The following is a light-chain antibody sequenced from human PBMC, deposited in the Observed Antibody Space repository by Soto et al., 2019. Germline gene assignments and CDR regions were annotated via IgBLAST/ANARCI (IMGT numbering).Light chain of an antibody. V-gene: IGKV1-9*01. CDR3: QQRNIWPPVT. CDR2: AAS. J-gene: IGKJ5*01. CDR1: QGISSF. Sequence: IQLTQKQSSLSASVGDSVTITCRASQGISSFLAWYQQKPGKAPKLLIYAASTLQSGVPSRFSGSGSGTDFTLTISSLQPEDSAIYYCQQRNIWPPVTFGQGTLLE.